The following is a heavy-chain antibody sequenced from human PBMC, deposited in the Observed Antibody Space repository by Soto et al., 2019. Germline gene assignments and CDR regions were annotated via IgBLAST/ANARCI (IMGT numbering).Heavy chain of an antibody. CDR1: GDSVSGNRAA. CDR3: ATGMLIRGHHYYMAV. V-gene: IGHV6-1*01. J-gene: IGHJ6*03. Sequence: SQTISLTGVISGDSVSGNRAACNWIRQSPSRGLEWLGRTYYRSKWYIEYAPSVTGRMTINPDTSKNQFSLQLNSVTPEDTAVYYCATGMLIRGHHYYMAVRGQGSSVIVSS. D-gene: IGHD3-10*01. CDR2: TYYRSKWYI.